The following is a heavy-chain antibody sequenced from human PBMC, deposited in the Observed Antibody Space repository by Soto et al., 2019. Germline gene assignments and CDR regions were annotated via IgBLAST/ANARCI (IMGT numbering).Heavy chain of an antibody. J-gene: IGHJ4*02. Sequence: QVQLVQSGAEVKKPGASVKVSCKASGYTFTTYSLHCVRQAPGQSLAWLGWINVGNGDTKYSQESQGRVTITRDTSASTVYMELTDLRSEDTAIYYCAISTNWDRPFDFWGQGTLVTVSS. CDR2: INVGNGDT. CDR3: AISTNWDRPFDF. CDR1: GYTFTTYS. V-gene: IGHV1-3*01. D-gene: IGHD7-27*01.